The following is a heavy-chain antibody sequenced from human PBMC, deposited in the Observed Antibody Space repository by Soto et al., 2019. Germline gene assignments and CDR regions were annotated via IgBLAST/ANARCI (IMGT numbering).Heavy chain of an antibody. J-gene: IGHJ6*02. V-gene: IGHV1-46*01. CDR1: GYTFTSYY. Sequence: ASVKVSCKASGYTFTSYYMHWVRQAPGQGLEWMGVINPSGASTTYAQKFQVRVTMTRDTSTGTVYMELSSLRSEDTAVYYCAREGPIAATGPYYYYGMDVWGQGTTVTVSS. CDR2: INPSGAST. CDR3: AREGPIAATGPYYYYGMDV. D-gene: IGHD2-15*01.